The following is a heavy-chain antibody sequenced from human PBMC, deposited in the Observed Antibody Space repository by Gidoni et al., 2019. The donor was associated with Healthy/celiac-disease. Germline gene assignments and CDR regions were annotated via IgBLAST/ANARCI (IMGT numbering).Heavy chain of an antibody. V-gene: IGHV3-33*01. Sequence: QVQLVESGGGVVQPGRYLRLSCAASGFTFSSYGMHWVRQAPGKGLEWVAVIWYDGSNKYYADSVKGRFTISRDNSKNTLYLQMNSLRAEDTAVYYCARAQRGSSGWYAWGQGTLVTVSS. J-gene: IGHJ5*02. D-gene: IGHD6-19*01. CDR1: GFTFSSYG. CDR3: ARAQRGSSGWYA. CDR2: IWYDGSNK.